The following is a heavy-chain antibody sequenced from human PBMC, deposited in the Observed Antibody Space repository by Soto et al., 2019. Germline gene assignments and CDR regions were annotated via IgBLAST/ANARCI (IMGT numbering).Heavy chain of an antibody. Sequence: TLSLTCTVSGGSISSYYWSWIRQPPGKGLEWIGYIYYSGSTNYNPSLKSRVTISVDTSKNQFSLKLSSVTAADTAVYYCARDHAAGIDPWGQGTLVTVSS. CDR3: ARDHAAGIDP. CDR1: GGSISSYY. CDR2: IYYSGST. D-gene: IGHD3-10*01. J-gene: IGHJ5*02. V-gene: IGHV4-59*01.